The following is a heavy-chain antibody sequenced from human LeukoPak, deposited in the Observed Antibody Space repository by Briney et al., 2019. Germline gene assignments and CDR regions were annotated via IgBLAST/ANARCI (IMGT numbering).Heavy chain of an antibody. Sequence: SETLSLTCTVSGYSISSGYYWGWIRQPPGKGLEWIGSIYHSGSTYYNPSLKSRVTMSVDTSKNQFSLKLSSVTAADTAVYYCARRQGALLWFGEPLYNWFDPWGQGTLVTVSS. CDR2: IYHSGST. CDR1: GYSISSGYY. J-gene: IGHJ5*02. CDR3: ARRQGALLWFGEPLYNWFDP. D-gene: IGHD3-10*01. V-gene: IGHV4-38-2*02.